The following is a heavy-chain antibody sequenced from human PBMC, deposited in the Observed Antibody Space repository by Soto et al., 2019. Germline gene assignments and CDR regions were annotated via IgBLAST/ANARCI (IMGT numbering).Heavy chain of an antibody. J-gene: IGHJ4*02. CDR3: ARDLDYGDYEYYFDY. CDR1: GYTFTGDY. D-gene: IGHD4-17*01. V-gene: IGHV1-2*02. CDR2: INPNSGGT. Sequence: ASVKVSCKASGYTFTGDYIHWVRQAPGQGLEWMGWINPNSGGTNYAQKFQGRVTMTRDTSISTAYMELSRLRSDDTAVYYCARDLDYGDYEYYFDYWGQGTLVTVSS.